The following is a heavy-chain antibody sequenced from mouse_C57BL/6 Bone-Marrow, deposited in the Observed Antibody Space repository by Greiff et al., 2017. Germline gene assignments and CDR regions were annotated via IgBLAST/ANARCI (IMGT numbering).Heavy chain of an antibody. Sequence: VKLQESGPELARPWASVKISCQAFYTFSRRVHFAIRDTNYWMQWVKQRPGQGLEWIGAIYPGKGDTSYNQKFKGKATLTADKSSSTAYMQLSSLTSEDSAVYYCAWGPATGAWFAYWGQGTLVTVSA. J-gene: IGHJ3*01. CDR1: YTFSRRVH. CDR2: GQGLEWIG. V-gene: IGHV1-87*01. D-gene: IGHD4-1*02. CDR3: SEDSAVYYCAWGPATGAWFAY.